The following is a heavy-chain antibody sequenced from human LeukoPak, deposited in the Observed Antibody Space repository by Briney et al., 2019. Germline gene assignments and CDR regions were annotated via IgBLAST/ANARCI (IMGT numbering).Heavy chain of an antibody. Sequence: SETLSLTCTVSGGSISSSSYYWGWIRQPPGKGXXXXXXXYYSGSTYYNPSLKSRVTISVDTSKNQFSLKLSSVTAADTAVYYCARQGSLIAAAVPDAFDIWGQGTMVTVSS. CDR2: XYYSGST. CDR1: GGSISSSSYY. CDR3: ARQGSLIAAAVPDAFDI. J-gene: IGHJ3*02. V-gene: IGHV4-39*01. D-gene: IGHD6-13*01.